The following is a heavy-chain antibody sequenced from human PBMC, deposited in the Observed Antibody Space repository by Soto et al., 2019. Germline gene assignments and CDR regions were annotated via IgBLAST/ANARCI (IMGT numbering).Heavy chain of an antibody. Sequence: QVQLVESGGGVVQPGRSLRLSCAASGFTFSSYGMHWVRQAPGKGLEWVAVISYDGSNKYYADSVKGRFTISRDNSKNTLYLQMNSLRDEDTAVYYCAKDHAIFGVPYYYDGMDVWGQGTTVTVSS. D-gene: IGHD3-3*01. J-gene: IGHJ6*02. CDR3: AKDHAIFGVPYYYDGMDV. V-gene: IGHV3-30*18. CDR2: ISYDGSNK. CDR1: GFTFSSYG.